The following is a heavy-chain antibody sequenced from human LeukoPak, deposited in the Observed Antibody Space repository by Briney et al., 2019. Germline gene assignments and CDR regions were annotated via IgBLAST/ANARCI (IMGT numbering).Heavy chain of an antibody. CDR3: VRLLLYYYDSSGYYHDAFDI. D-gene: IGHD3-22*01. CDR1: GGSISSSSYY. CDR2: IYYSGST. V-gene: IGHV4-39*01. J-gene: IGHJ3*02. Sequence: PSETLSLTCTVSGGSISSSSYYWGWIRQPPGTGLEWMGSIYYSGSTYYNPSLKSRVTISVDTSKNQFSLKLSSVTAADTAVYYCVRLLLYYYDSSGYYHDAFDIWGLGTMVTVSS.